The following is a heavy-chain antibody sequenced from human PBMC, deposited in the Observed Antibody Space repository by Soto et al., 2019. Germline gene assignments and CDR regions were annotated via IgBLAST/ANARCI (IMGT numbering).Heavy chain of an antibody. Sequence: EVQMVESGGGLVQPGGSLRLSCAASGFTFSRYWMYWVRQAPGKGLEWVANIKEDGSEINNVNSVKGQFTISRDNAKNSLYLQMNSLRVEDTAVYYCASSLLRGQGTLVTVSS. J-gene: IGHJ4*02. CDR3: ASSLL. CDR1: GFTFSRYW. CDR2: IKEDGSEI. V-gene: IGHV3-7*01.